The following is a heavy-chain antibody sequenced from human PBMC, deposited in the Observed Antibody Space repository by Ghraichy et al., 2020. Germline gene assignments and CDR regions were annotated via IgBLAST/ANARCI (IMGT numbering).Heavy chain of an antibody. CDR1: GFTFSSYA. V-gene: IGHV3-30*04. Sequence: LALTCAASGFTFSSYAMHWVRQAPGKGLEWVTVISYDGSNKYYADSVKGRFTISRDNSKNTLYLQMNSLRAEDTAVYYCAGFGGSAPGAFDIWGQGTMVTVSS. J-gene: IGHJ3*02. CDR2: ISYDGSNK. D-gene: IGHD3-10*01. CDR3: AGFGGSAPGAFDI.